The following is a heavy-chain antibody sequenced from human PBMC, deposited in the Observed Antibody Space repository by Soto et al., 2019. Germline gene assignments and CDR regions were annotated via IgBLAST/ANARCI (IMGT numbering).Heavy chain of an antibody. J-gene: IGHJ6*02. CDR1: GDTFKNCV. D-gene: IGHD7-27*01. CDR3: AAELGFGKLAVV. Sequence: QVQVVQSGVEVRRPGSSVKVSCKASGDTFKNCVISWVRQAPGQGLEWMGGIIPLFGTTDFAQRFQGRLTITTEESTTTAYRELSRLRSEDTATYYCAAELGFGKLAVVWGQGTTVIVSS. CDR2: IIPLFGTT. V-gene: IGHV1-69*01.